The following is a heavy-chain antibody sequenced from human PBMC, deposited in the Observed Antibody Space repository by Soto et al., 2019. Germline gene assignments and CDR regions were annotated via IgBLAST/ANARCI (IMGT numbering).Heavy chain of an antibody. CDR1: GGSISSGDW. J-gene: IGHJ4*02. CDR3: ARMGSPFTSGRLDS. D-gene: IGHD2-15*01. CDR2: VYHSGLT. Sequence: QVQLQESGPGLVKPSETLSLTCTVSGGSISSGDWWSWVRQPPGKGLEWIGEVYHSGLTNDNPSLKSRLTISIDKSNNQFSLRLTSVTAADAAVYYCARMGSPFTSGRLDSWGQGTLVTVSS. V-gene: IGHV4-4*02.